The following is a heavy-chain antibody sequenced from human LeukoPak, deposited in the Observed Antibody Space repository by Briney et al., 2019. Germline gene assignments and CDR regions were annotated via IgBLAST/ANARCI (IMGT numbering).Heavy chain of an antibody. CDR3: VKDRVTMADFFDS. Sequence: GGSLRLSCAASGFTFSAYAMKWVRQAPGEGVEWVSVVCASGESHYADSVQGRFTISRDDSKNTLYLQMNSLRAEDTAIYYCVKDRVTMADFFDSWGQGTLVTVSS. V-gene: IGHV3-23*01. D-gene: IGHD2-21*02. J-gene: IGHJ4*02. CDR1: GFTFSAYA. CDR2: VCASGES.